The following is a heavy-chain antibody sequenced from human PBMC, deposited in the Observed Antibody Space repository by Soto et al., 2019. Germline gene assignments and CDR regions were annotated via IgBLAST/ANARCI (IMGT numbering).Heavy chain of an antibody. J-gene: IGHJ4*02. CDR1: GYTFASYA. CDR3: ARDPPPTDY. Sequence: ASVKVSCKASGYTFASYAISWMRQAPGQGLEWMGWISAYNCNTNYAQKLQGRVTMTTDTSTSTAYMELRSLRSDDTAVYYCARDPPPTDYWGQGTLVTVSS. V-gene: IGHV1-18*01. CDR2: ISAYNCNT.